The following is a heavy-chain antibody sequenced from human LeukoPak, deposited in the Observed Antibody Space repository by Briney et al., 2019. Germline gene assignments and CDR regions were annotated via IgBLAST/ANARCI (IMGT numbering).Heavy chain of an antibody. CDR3: ARVESDDYGDYYAFDI. CDR2: MYYTGNT. CDR1: GGSISSGGYS. Sequence: PSETLSLTCAVSGGSISSGGYSWSWIRQPPGEGLEWIAYMYYTGNTYYNPSLKSRVTISVDTSKNQFSLKLSSVTAADTAVYYCARVESDDYGDYYAFDIWGQGTMVTVSS. D-gene: IGHD4-17*01. J-gene: IGHJ3*02. V-gene: IGHV4-30-4*07.